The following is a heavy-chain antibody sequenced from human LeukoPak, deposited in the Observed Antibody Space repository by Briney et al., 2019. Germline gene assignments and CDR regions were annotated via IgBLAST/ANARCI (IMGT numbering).Heavy chain of an antibody. CDR2: INHSGST. J-gene: IGHJ4*02. CDR1: GGSFSGYY. V-gene: IGHV4-34*01. CDR3: AGDPYSYGYWDY. Sequence: SETLSLTCAVYGGSFSGYYWSWIRQPPGKGLEWIGEINHSGSTNYNPSLKSRVTISVDTSKNQFSLNLTSVTAADTAVYYCAGDPYSYGYWDYWGQGTLVTVSS. D-gene: IGHD5-18*01.